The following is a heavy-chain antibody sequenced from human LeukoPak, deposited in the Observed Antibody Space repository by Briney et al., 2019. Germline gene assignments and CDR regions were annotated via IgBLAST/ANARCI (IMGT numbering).Heavy chain of an antibody. CDR2: INPNSGGT. D-gene: IGHD4-17*01. CDR1: GYTFTGYY. V-gene: IGHV1-2*02. Sequence: GASVKVSCKASGYTFTGYYMHWVRQAPGQGLEWMGWINPNSGGTNYAQKFQGRVTMTRDTSISTAYMELSGLRSDDTAVYYCARGRDGDYEGRYNYMDVWGKGATVTVSS. J-gene: IGHJ6*03. CDR3: ARGRDGDYEGRYNYMDV.